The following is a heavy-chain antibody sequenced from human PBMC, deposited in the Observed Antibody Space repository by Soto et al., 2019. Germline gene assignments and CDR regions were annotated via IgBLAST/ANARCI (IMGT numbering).Heavy chain of an antibody. Sequence: EVQLLESGGGLVQPGGSLRLSCAASGFTFTTYAMTWVRQAPGKGLEWVSALSGSGGSTYYADSVKGRFTISRDNSKNMLYLQMNSLRAEDTAVYYCAKNWDTTFSSSSHWGQGTLVTVSS. D-gene: IGHD6-6*01. V-gene: IGHV3-23*01. CDR2: LSGSGGST. J-gene: IGHJ4*02. CDR3: AKNWDTTFSSSSH. CDR1: GFTFTTYA.